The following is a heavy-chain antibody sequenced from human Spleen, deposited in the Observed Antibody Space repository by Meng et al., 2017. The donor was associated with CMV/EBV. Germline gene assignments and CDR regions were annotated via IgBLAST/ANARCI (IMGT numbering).Heavy chain of an antibody. CDR2: IDHSGST. V-gene: IGHV4-31*01. CDR3: ARVYIGIVVASAAKLNWFDP. Sequence: SRGALCSGDSSWRWIRQHGIGYIDHSGSTDYNPSRKSPLTTSVDTSKKQFTLKVSSVTAAETAVYYSARVYIGIVVASAAKLNWFDPWGQGTLVTVSS. D-gene: IGHD2-2*01. CDR1: RGALCSGDSS. J-gene: IGHJ5*02.